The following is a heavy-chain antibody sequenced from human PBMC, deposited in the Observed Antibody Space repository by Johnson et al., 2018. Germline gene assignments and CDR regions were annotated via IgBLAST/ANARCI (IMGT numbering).Heavy chain of an antibody. J-gene: IGHJ3*02. V-gene: IGHV1-46*01. CDR3: ARMYYYGSSGYSTPDAFDI. Sequence: QVQLQESGAEVKKPGASVKVSCKASGYTFTSYYMHWVRQAPGQGLEWMGIINPSGGSTSYAQKFQGRVTMTRDTSTSTVYMELSSLRSEDTAVYYCARMYYYGSSGYSTPDAFDIWGQGTMVTVSS. D-gene: IGHD3-22*01. CDR1: GYTFTSYY. CDR2: INPSGGST.